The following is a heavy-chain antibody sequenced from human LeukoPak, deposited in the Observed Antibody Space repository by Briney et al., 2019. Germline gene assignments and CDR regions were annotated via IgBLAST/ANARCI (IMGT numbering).Heavy chain of an antibody. V-gene: IGHV4-39*01. Sequence: SETLSLTCTVSGGSISSSRYHWGWIRQPPGKGLEWIGSIYYSVTTFYNPSLKSRVTISVDTSKNQFSVKVSSVTAADTAVYYCATTYSYTSGGYDYWGQGTLVTVSS. CDR1: GGSISSSRYH. J-gene: IGHJ4*02. D-gene: IGHD5-18*01. CDR3: ATTYSYTSGGYDY. CDR2: IYYSVTT.